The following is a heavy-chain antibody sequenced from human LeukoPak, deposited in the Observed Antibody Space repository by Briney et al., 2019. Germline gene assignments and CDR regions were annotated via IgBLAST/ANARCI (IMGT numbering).Heavy chain of an antibody. Sequence: GGSLRLACEASGFTVSSNYMSWARQAPGKGLEWVSVIYSGGSTYYADSVKGRFTISRDNSKNTLYLQMNSLRAEDTAVYYCARGQLRYFDWLFSGMDVWGKGTTVTVSS. V-gene: IGHV3-53*01. J-gene: IGHJ6*04. CDR2: IYSGGST. D-gene: IGHD3-9*01. CDR1: GFTVSSNY. CDR3: ARGQLRYFDWLFSGMDV.